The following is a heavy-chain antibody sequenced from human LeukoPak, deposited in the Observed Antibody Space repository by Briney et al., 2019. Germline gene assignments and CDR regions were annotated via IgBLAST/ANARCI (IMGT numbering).Heavy chain of an antibody. V-gene: IGHV7-4-1*02. Sequence: ASVKVSCKASGYTFTSYAMNWVRQAPGQGLEWMGWINTNTGNPTYAQGFTGRFVFSLDTSVSTAYLQISSLKAEDTAVYYCARDPHCTNGVCYIGYYYYYYMDVWGKGTTVTVSS. CDR1: GYTFTSYA. D-gene: IGHD2-8*01. CDR3: ARDPHCTNGVCYIGYYYYYYMDV. CDR2: INTNTGNP. J-gene: IGHJ6*03.